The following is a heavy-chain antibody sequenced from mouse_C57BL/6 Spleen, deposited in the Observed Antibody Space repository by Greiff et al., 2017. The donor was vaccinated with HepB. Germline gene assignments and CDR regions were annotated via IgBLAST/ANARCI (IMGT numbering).Heavy chain of an antibody. CDR1: GYAFTNYL. V-gene: IGHV1-54*01. CDR3: ARSGYYYGSSYDYAMDY. J-gene: IGHJ4*01. CDR2: INPGSGGT. D-gene: IGHD1-1*01. Sequence: VQLVESGAELVRPGTSVKVSCKASGYAFTNYLIEWVKQRPGQGLEWIGVINPGSGGTNYNEKFKGKATLTADKSSSTAYMQLSSLTSEDSAVYFCARSGYYYGSSYDYAMDYWGQGTSVTVSS.